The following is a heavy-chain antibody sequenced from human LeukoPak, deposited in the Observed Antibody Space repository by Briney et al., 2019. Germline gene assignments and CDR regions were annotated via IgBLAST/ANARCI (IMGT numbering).Heavy chain of an antibody. Sequence: ASVKVSCKASGGTFSSYAISWVRQAPGQGLEWMGGIIPIFGTANYAQKFQGRVTITADESTSTAYMELSSLRSEDTAVYYCASQRLGYCSSTSCYFDYWGQGTLVTVSS. J-gene: IGHJ4*02. CDR2: IIPIFGTA. CDR1: GGTFSSYA. D-gene: IGHD2-2*01. V-gene: IGHV1-69*13. CDR3: ASQRLGYCSSTSCYFDY.